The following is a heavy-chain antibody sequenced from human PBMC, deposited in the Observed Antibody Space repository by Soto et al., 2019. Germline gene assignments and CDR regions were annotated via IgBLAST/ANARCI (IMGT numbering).Heavy chain of an antibody. Sequence: GESLKISCKGSGYSFTSYWIGWVRQMPGKGLEWMGIIYPGDSDTRYSPSFQGQVTISADKSISTAYLQWSSLKASDTAMYYCATGGYGVVKPRGVYYYGMDVWGQGTTVTLSS. V-gene: IGHV5-51*01. CDR1: GYSFTSYW. CDR3: ATGGYGVVKPRGVYYYGMDV. D-gene: IGHD2-15*01. J-gene: IGHJ6*02. CDR2: IYPGDSDT.